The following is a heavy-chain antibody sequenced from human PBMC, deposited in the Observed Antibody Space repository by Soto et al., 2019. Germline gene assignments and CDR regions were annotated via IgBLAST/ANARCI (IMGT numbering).Heavy chain of an antibody. V-gene: IGHV4-30-2*01. D-gene: IGHD2-2*01. Sequence: SETLSLTCAVSGGSISRGGYSWSWIRQPPGKGLEWIGYIYHSGSTYYNPSLKSRVTISVDRSKNQFSLKLSSVTAADTAVYYCARLVELAPMRWFDSCGPGPLVTVSS. CDR1: GGSISRGGYS. J-gene: IGHJ5*01. CDR3: ARLVELAPMRWFDS. CDR2: IYHSGST.